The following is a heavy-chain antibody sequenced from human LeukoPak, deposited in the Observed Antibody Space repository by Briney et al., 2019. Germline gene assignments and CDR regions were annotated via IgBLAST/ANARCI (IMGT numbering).Heavy chain of an antibody. J-gene: IGHJ4*02. CDR3: ARFPGIAADGGH. CDR2: INAGNGNT. V-gene: IGHV1-3*01. Sequence: ASVKVSCKTSGYTFTSYTMHWVRQAPVQRLEWMGWINAGNGNTKYSQKFQGRVTITRDTSASTAYMELSSLRSEDTAVYYRARFPGIAADGGHWGRGTLVTVSS. D-gene: IGHD6-13*01. CDR1: GYTFTSYT.